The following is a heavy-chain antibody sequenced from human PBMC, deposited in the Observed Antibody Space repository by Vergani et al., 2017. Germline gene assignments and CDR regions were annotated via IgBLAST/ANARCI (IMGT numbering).Heavy chain of an antibody. Sequence: QLQLHKSGPGLVTPSETLSLTCTLSGGSISSSSHFWGWLRQTPGKGLEWIGSIYYSGSTYYNPSLKSRVSISVDTSKNQFSLKLSSVTAADSAVYYCARLDSGHDDSSYYGLDVWGQGTTVTVSS. CDR2: IYYSGST. J-gene: IGHJ6*02. CDR3: ARLDSGHDDSSYYGLDV. CDR1: GGSISSSSHF. V-gene: IGHV4-39*01. D-gene: IGHD3-10*01.